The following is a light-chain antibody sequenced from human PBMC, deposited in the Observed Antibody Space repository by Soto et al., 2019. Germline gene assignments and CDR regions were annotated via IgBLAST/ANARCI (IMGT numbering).Light chain of an antibody. Sequence: QSALTQPASVSGSPGQSITISCTGTSSDVGGYNYVSWYQQHPGKAPKFMIYDVSNRPSGVSNRFSGSKSGNTASLTISGLQAEDEADYFCAAWDDTLNGVVFGGGTQLTVL. CDR2: DVS. CDR1: SSDVGGYNY. CDR3: AAWDDTLNGVV. J-gene: IGLJ3*02. V-gene: IGLV2-14*01.